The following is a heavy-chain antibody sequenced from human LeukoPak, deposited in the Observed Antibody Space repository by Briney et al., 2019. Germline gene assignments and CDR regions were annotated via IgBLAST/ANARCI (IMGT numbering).Heavy chain of an antibody. CDR1: GGSISSGDYY. CDR2: IYYSGST. J-gene: IGHJ5*02. CDR3: ARGGSYLGYWFDP. D-gene: IGHD1-26*01. Sequence: PPQTLSLTCTVSGGSISSGDYYWSWIRQPPGKGLEWIGYIYYSGSTYYNPSLKSRVTISVDTSKNQFSLKLSSVTAADTAVYYCARGGSYLGYWFDPWGQGTLVTVSS. V-gene: IGHV4-30-4*08.